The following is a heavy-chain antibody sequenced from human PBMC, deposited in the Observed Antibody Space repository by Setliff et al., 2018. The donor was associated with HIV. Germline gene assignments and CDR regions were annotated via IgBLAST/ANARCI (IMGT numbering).Heavy chain of an antibody. Sequence: SETLSLTCAVYNGSFSGYYWTWVRQSPGKGLEWIGEINHGGTTTYNPSLKSRVTISVDTSKNQFSPKLNTVTAADTAVYYCALLEVPFIGAVSPPLWGQGNLVTVS. CDR1: NGSFSGYY. D-gene: IGHD5-12*01. CDR3: ALLEVPFIGAVSPPL. V-gene: IGHV4-34*01. J-gene: IGHJ4*02. CDR2: INHGGTT.